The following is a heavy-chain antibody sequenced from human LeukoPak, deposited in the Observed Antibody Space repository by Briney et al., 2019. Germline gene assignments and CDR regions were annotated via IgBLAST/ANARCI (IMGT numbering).Heavy chain of an antibody. CDR1: GYTFNTYG. CDR3: ARDFTSYWSSTSCYVGFDP. Sequence: ASVKVSCKTSGYTFNTYGISWVRQAPGQGLEWMGWISAYNGNRNYAQKLQGRVTMTTDTSTNTAYMELGSLRSDDTAVYYCARDFTSYWSSTSCYVGFDPWGQGTLVSVSS. CDR2: ISAYNGNR. D-gene: IGHD2-2*01. J-gene: IGHJ5*02. V-gene: IGHV1-18*01.